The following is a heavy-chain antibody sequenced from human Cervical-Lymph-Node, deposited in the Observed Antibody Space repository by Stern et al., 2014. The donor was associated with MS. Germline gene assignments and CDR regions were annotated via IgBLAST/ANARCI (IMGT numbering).Heavy chain of an antibody. CDR2: IRSRSDYI. CDR1: RFPFSSYS. J-gene: IGHJ4*02. V-gene: IGHV3-21*01. D-gene: IGHD3-3*01. Sequence: VQLVESGGGLVKPGGSLRLSCAASRFPFSSYSMSWVRQAPGKGLEWVSSIRSRSDYIHYVNSVKGRFTISRDNAKSSLYLQMNSLRAEDTAVYYCASKKSIFGASFDYWGQGTLVTVSS. CDR3: ASKKSIFGASFDY.